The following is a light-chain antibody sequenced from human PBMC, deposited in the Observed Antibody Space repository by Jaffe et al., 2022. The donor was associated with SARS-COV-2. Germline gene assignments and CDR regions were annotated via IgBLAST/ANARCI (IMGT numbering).Light chain of an antibody. CDR1: RNIFESSNSKSS. CDR2: WAS. V-gene: IGKV4-1*01. J-gene: IGKJ4*01. CDR3: QQYYDTPPVT. Sequence: DIVLTQSPDSLAVSLGERATIRCRSSRNIFESSNSKSSLAWYQQKPGQPPKLLIYWASTRESGVPDRFSGSGSGTDFTLTISSLQAEDVAVYFCQQYYDTPPVTFGGGTTVEIK.